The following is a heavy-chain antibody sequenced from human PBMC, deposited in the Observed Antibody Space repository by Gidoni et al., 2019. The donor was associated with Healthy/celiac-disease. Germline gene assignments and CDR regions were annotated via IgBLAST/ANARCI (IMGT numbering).Heavy chain of an antibody. V-gene: IGHV5-51*01. CDR2: IYPGDSDT. CDR1: GYSFTSYW. D-gene: IGHD3-10*01. J-gene: IGHJ5*02. Sequence: EVQLVQSGAEASFSTGASLKISWKGSGYSFTSYWIGWVRQMPGKGLEWMGIIYPGDSDTRYSPSFQGQVTISADKSISTAYLQWSSLKASDTAMYYCARHGEYRFSLGWFDPWGQGTLVTVSS. CDR3: ARHGEYRFSLGWFDP.